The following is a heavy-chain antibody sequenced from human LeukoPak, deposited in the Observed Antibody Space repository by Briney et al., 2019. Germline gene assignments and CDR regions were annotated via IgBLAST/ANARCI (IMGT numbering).Heavy chain of an antibody. CDR2: INPNSGGT. CDR1: GYTFTGYY. D-gene: IGHD5-12*01. V-gene: IGHV1-2*02. Sequence: ASVKVSCKASGYTFTGYYMHWVRQAPGQGLEWMGWINPNSGGTNYAQKFQGRITMTRDTSISTASMELSRLRSDDTAVYYCALETVGGGFDPWGQGTLVTVSS. CDR3: ALETVGGGFDP. J-gene: IGHJ5*02.